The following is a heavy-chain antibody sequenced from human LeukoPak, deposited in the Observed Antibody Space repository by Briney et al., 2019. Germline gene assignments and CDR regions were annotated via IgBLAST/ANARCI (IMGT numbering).Heavy chain of an antibody. V-gene: IGHV3-23*01. CDR1: GFTFSSYA. J-gene: IGHJ5*02. Sequence: GGSLRLSCAASGFTFSSYAMSWVRQAPGKGLEWVSAISGSGGSTYYADSVKGRFTISRDNSKNTLYLQMNSLRAEDTAVYYCARDQDDYGDYNWFDPWGQGTLVTVSS. CDR3: ARDQDDYGDYNWFDP. D-gene: IGHD4-17*01. CDR2: ISGSGGST.